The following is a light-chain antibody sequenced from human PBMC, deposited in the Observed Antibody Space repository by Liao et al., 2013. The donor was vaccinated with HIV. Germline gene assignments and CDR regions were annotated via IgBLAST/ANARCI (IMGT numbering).Light chain of an antibody. CDR2: QDD. CDR1: KLGDKY. V-gene: IGLV3-1*01. J-gene: IGLJ1*01. Sequence: SYELIQPPSVSVSPGQTASITCSGDKLGDKYASWYQQKPGQSPVLVLFQDDKRPSGISDRFSGSNSGNTATLTISGTQALDEADYYCQAWDSSTNYVFGTGTQVTVL. CDR3: QAWDSSTNYV.